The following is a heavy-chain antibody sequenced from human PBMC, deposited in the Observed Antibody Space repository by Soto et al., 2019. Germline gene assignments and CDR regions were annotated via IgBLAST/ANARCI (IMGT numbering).Heavy chain of an antibody. CDR2: IYYGGST. Sequence: PSETLSLTCTVSGGSMSSYYWSWIRQPPGKGLEWIGYIYYGGSTNYNPSLKSRVTISLDTSQNQFSLKLSSVTAADTAVYYCARDRYTTGWYYFDPWGQGTLVT. V-gene: IGHV4-59*01. CDR1: GGSMSSYY. J-gene: IGHJ5*02. D-gene: IGHD6-19*01. CDR3: ARDRYTTGWYYFDP.